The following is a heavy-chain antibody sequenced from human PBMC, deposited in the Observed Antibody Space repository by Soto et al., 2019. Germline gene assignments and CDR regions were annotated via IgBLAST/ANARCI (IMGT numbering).Heavy chain of an antibody. CDR3: ARDGQGVAAMYYYYGMDV. V-gene: IGHV1-18*01. Sequence: ASVKVSFKASGYTFTSYGISWVRQAPGQGLEWMGWISAYNGNTNYAQKLQGRVTMTTDTSTSTAYMELRSLRSDDTAVYYCARDGQGVAAMYYYYGMDVWGQGTTVTVSS. CDR2: ISAYNGNT. CDR1: GYTFTSYG. D-gene: IGHD2-2*01. J-gene: IGHJ6*02.